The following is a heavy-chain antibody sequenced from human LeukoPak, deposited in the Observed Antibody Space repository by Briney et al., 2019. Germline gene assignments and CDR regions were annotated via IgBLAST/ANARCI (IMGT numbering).Heavy chain of an antibody. CDR1: GFTFGDYC. D-gene: IGHD6-13*01. V-gene: IGHV3-20*01. J-gene: IGHJ4*02. CDR2: INWNGGST. Sequence: GGSLGLSCAAPGFTFGDYCLSWVRQAPGKGVEWGSGINWNGGSTGYADSVKGRFTISRDNAKNSLYLQMNSLRAEDTALYHCAREGSSSWYGLDYFDYWGQGTLVTVSS. CDR3: AREGSSSWYGLDYFDY.